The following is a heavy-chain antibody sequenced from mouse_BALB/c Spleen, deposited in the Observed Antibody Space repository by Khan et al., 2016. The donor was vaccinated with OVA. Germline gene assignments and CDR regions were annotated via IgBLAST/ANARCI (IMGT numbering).Heavy chain of an antibody. Sequence: QVQLQQSGAELVRPGASVKLSCKTSGYIFTSYWIHWVKQRSGQGLEWIARIYPGTDNSYYNENFKGRATLTADQSSSTAYMQLSSLKSEDSAVYVCARDYGSYYTMDSWGQGTSVTVSS. CDR3: ARDYGSYYTMDS. CDR2: IYPGTDNS. CDR1: GYIFTSYW. V-gene: IGHV1S132*01. J-gene: IGHJ4*01. D-gene: IGHD1-1*01.